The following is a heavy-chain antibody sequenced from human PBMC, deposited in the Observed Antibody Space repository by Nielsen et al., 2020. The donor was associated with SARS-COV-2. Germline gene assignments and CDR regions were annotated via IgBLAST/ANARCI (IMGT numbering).Heavy chain of an antibody. Sequence: GGSLRLSCAASGFTFSSYAMSWVRQAPGKGLEWVSAISGSGGSTYYADSVKGRFIISRDNAKNSLYLQMNSLRAEDTAVYYCANDYYDSSGYYYPWFDPWGQGTLVTVSS. V-gene: IGHV3-23*01. D-gene: IGHD3-22*01. CDR3: ANDYYDSSGYYYPWFDP. CDR2: ISGSGGST. CDR1: GFTFSSYA. J-gene: IGHJ5*02.